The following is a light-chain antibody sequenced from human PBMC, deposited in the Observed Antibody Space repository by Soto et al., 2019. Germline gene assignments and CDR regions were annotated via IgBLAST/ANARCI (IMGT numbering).Light chain of an antibody. V-gene: IGKV1-5*03. J-gene: IGKJ1*01. CDR1: QSINTW. CDR2: KAS. Sequence: DIQMTQSPSTLSASVGDRVTITCRASQSINTWLAWYQQKAGKAPKLLIYKASDLQSGVPARFSGSGLGTEFSLSISSLQPDDFATYYCQQYETFSGTFGPGTKVEI. CDR3: QQYETFSGT.